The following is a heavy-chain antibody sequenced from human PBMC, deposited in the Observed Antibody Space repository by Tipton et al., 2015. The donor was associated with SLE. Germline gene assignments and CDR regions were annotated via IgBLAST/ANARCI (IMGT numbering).Heavy chain of an antibody. D-gene: IGHD2-8*02. V-gene: IGHV4-59*01. CDR1: GGSISHYY. J-gene: IGHJ4*02. CDR2: IHYSGSP. CDR3: AREGCNGGAGYYDH. Sequence: TLSLTCTVSGGSISHYYWTWIRQPPGKGLEWIGYIHYSGSPNSSPSLKSRVSMSTDTSNNRFSLELTSVTAADTAVYYCAREGCNGGAGYYDHWGQGPRVSVSS.